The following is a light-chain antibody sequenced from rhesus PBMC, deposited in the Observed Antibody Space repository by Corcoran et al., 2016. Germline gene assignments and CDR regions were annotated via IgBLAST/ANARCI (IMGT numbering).Light chain of an antibody. CDR1: QGISSW. CDR3: QQYSSRPLT. Sequence: DIQMTQSPSSLSASVGDTVTITCRASQGISSWLAWYQQKPGKAPKLLIYKESSLQSGVPSMVSGSGAGTDFTLTISSLQSEDFATYYCQQYSSRPLTFGGVTKVELK. CDR2: KES. J-gene: IGKJ4*01. V-gene: IGKV1-22*01.